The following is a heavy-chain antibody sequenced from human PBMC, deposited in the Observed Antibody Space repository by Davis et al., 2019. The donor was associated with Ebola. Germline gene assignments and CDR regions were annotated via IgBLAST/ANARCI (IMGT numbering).Heavy chain of an antibody. CDR3: ARGPRTVAGYY. Sequence: PGGSLRLSCPAPGFTASSNYMTWVPKAPGKGLEWVSVIYSGGSTYYADAVKYRFTTSRDNSKNTLYLQLNRLRAEDTAVYYCARGPRTVAGYYWGQGTLVTVSS. V-gene: IGHV3-66*01. D-gene: IGHD6-19*01. CDR2: IYSGGST. CDR1: GFTASSNY. J-gene: IGHJ4*02.